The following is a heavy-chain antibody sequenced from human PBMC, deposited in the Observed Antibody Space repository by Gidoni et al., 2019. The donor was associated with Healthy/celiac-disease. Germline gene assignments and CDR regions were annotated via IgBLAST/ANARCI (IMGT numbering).Heavy chain of an antibody. CDR3: SNGGGADAFDI. CDR1: GFTFGDYA. V-gene: IGHV3-49*03. J-gene: IGHJ3*02. Sequence: EVQLVESGGGLVQPGRSLRLSCTASGFTFGDYAMSWFRQAPGKGLGWVGFIRSKAYGGTTEYAASVKGRFTISRDDSKSIAYLQMNSLKTEDTAVYYCSNGGGADAFDIWGQGTMVTVSS. CDR2: IRSKAYGGTT. D-gene: IGHD3-16*01.